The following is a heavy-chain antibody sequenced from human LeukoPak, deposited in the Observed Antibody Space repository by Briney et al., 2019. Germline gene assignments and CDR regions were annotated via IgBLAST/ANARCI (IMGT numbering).Heavy chain of an antibody. Sequence: ASVKVSCKASGYTFTGYYLHWIQQAPGQGPEWMGRINPNTGGTNYAQKFQGWVTMTRDTSIGTAYLDLGNLKSDDTAVYYCARDAGIWFGEANYGVDVWGKGTTVTVSS. J-gene: IGHJ6*04. CDR1: GYTFTGYY. D-gene: IGHD3-10*01. CDR3: ARDAGIWFGEANYGVDV. CDR2: INPNTGGT. V-gene: IGHV1-2*04.